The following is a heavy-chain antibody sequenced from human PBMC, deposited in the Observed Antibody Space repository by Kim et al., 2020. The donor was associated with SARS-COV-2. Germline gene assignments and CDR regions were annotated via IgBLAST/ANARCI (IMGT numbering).Heavy chain of an antibody. CDR2: ISSSSSYI. D-gene: IGHD2-2*01. CDR1: GFTFSSYS. V-gene: IGHV3-21*01. J-gene: IGHJ3*02. Sequence: GGSLRLSCAASGFTFSSYSMNWVRQAPGKGLEWVSSISSSSSYIYYADSVKGRFTISRDNAKNSLYLQMNSLRAEDTAVYYCARDRGLPAAPAVTFDIWGQGTMVTVSS. CDR3: ARDRGLPAAPAVTFDI.